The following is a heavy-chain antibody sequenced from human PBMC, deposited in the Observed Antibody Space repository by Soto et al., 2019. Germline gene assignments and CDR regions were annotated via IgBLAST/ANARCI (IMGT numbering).Heavy chain of an antibody. CDR3: ATLREGTARKNWFDP. J-gene: IGHJ5*02. Sequence: GASVKVSCKASGYTFTGYYMHWVRQAPGQGLEWMGWISAYNGNTNYAQKLQGRVTMTTDTSTSTAYMELSSLRSEDTAVYYCATLREGTARKNWFDPWGQGTLVTVSS. V-gene: IGHV1-18*04. CDR1: GYTFTGYY. CDR2: ISAYNGNT. D-gene: IGHD5-18*01.